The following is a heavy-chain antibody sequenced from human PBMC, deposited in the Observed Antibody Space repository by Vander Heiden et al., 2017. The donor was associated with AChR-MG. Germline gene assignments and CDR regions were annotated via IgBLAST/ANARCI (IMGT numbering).Heavy chain of an antibody. V-gene: IGHV3-23*01. CDR3: AKPPEYYYDSSGYPTLFDY. CDR1: GFPFSSYA. J-gene: IGHJ4*02. Sequence: EVQLLESGGGLVQPGGSLRLSCAASGFPFSSYAMGWVRQAPGKGLEWVSAISGRGGSTYYADSVKGRFTISRDNSKNTLYLQMNSLRAEDTAVYYCAKPPEYYYDSSGYPTLFDYWGQGTLVTVSS. CDR2: ISGRGGST. D-gene: IGHD3-22*01.